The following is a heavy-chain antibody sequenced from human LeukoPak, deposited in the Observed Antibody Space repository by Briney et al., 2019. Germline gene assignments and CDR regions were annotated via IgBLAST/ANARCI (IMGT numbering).Heavy chain of an antibody. Sequence: KPSETLSLTCAVYGGSFSGYYWSWIRQPPGKGLEWIGEINHSGSTNYNPSLKSRVTISVDTSKNQFSLKLSSVTAADTAVYYCARGRALALMDTAMVTVDPWGQGTLVTVSS. J-gene: IGHJ5*02. CDR1: GGSFSGYY. CDR2: INHSGST. CDR3: ARGRALALMDTAMVTVDP. V-gene: IGHV4-34*01. D-gene: IGHD5-18*01.